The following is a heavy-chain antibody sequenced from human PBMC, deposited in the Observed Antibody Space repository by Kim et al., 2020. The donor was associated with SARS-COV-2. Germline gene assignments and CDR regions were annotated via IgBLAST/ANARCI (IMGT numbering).Heavy chain of an antibody. CDR1: GFTFSNYA. Sequence: GXSLRLSCAASGFTFSNYAMSWVRQAPGKGLEWVSAISSSGGSTYYADSVKGRFTSSRDNSKSTLYLQMNSLRAEDTAVYYCAKHVVLVTDSTDWYFDL. J-gene: IGHJ2*01. D-gene: IGHD2-21*02. CDR2: ISSSGGST. V-gene: IGHV3-23*01. CDR3: AKHVVLVTDSTDWYFDL.